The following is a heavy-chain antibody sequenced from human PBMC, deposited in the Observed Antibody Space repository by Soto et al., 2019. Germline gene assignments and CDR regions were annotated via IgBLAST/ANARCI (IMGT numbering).Heavy chain of an antibody. CDR3: AKDYRRAVAGDAFDI. J-gene: IGHJ3*02. V-gene: IGHV3-43*02. Sequence: GGSLRLSCAASGFTFDDYAMHWVRQAPGKGLEWVSLISGDGGSTYYADSVKGRFTISRDNSKNSLYLQMNSLRTEDTALYYCAKDYRRAVAGDAFDIWGQGTMVTVSS. CDR2: ISGDGGST. CDR1: GFTFDDYA. D-gene: IGHD6-19*01.